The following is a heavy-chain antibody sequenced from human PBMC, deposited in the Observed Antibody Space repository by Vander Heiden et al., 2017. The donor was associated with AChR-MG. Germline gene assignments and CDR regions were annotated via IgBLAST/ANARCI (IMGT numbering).Heavy chain of an antibody. V-gene: IGHV3-21*01. CDR1: GFTFSSYS. Sequence: EVQLVESGGGLVKPGGSLRLSCAASGFTFSSYSMNWVRQAPGKGLEWFSSISSSSSYIYYADSVKGRFTISRDNAKNSLYLQMNSLRAEDTAVYYCAIDLVHSSGCGWGQGTLVTVSS. CDR2: ISSSSSYI. J-gene: IGHJ4*02. D-gene: IGHD6-19*01. CDR3: AIDLVHSSGCG.